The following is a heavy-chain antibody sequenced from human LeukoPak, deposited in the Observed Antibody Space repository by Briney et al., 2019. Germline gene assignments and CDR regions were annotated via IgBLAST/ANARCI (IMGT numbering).Heavy chain of an antibody. CDR3: ARVTYYYDSSGETTYFDY. CDR2: IYRGGST. Sequence: GGSLRLSCAASGFTVSSNYMSWVRQAPGKGLEWVSVIYRGGSTYYADSVKGRFTVSRDNSKNTLYLQMNSLRVEDTAVYHCARVTYYYDSSGETTYFDYCGQGTLVTVSS. D-gene: IGHD3-22*01. J-gene: IGHJ4*02. V-gene: IGHV3-53*05. CDR1: GFTVSSNY.